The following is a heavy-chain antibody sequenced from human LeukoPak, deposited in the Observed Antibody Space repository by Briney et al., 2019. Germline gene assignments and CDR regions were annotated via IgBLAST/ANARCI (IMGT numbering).Heavy chain of an antibody. J-gene: IGHJ5*02. V-gene: IGHV1-69*13. CDR3: ARVDGGYSSSWTDWFDP. D-gene: IGHD6-13*01. Sequence: SVKVSCKASGGTFSSYTISWVRQATGQGLEWMGGIIPIFGTAKYAQKFQGRVTVTADESTSTAYMELSSLRSEDTAVYFCARVDGGYSSSWTDWFDPWGQGTLVTVSS. CDR2: IIPIFGTA. CDR1: GGTFSSYT.